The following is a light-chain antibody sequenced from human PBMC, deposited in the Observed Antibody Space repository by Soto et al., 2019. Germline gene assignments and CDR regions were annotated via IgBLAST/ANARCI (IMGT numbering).Light chain of an antibody. CDR2: GTS. V-gene: IGKV3-20*01. CDR1: QSVSSSY. Sequence: EIVLTQSPGTMSLSPGESATLSCRASQSVSSSYLSWYQQKPGQAPRLLIHGTSDRATGIPDRFSGSGSGTVFPLTITSLDSEDFAVYHCLQYGWLRPYTFDHGTRLAIK. J-gene: IGKJ5*01. CDR3: LQYGWLRPYT.